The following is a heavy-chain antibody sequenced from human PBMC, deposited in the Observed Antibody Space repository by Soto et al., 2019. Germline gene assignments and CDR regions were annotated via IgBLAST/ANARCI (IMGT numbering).Heavy chain of an antibody. CDR1: GGSISSGDYY. CDR2: IYYSGST. D-gene: IGHD1-20*01. J-gene: IGHJ6*02. V-gene: IGHV4-30-4*01. Sequence: PSETLSLTCTVSGGSISSGDYYWSWIRQPPGKGLEWIGYIYYSGSTYYNPSLKSRVTISVDTSKNQFSLKLSSVTAADTAVYYCARYKSNYYYGMDVWGQGTTVTSP. CDR3: ARYKSNYYYGMDV.